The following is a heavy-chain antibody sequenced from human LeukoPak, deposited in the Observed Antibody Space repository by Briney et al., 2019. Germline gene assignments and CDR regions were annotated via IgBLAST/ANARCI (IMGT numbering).Heavy chain of an antibody. Sequence: QAGGSLRLSCAASGFTFSSYGMHWVRQAPGKGLEWVAFIRYDGSNKYYADSVKGRFTISRDNSKNTLYLQMNSLRAEDTAVYYCAKGNPRIPAAISYYFDYWGQGTLVTVSS. D-gene: IGHD2-2*01. CDR1: GFTFSSYG. CDR2: IRYDGSNK. CDR3: AKGNPRIPAAISYYFDY. J-gene: IGHJ4*02. V-gene: IGHV3-30*02.